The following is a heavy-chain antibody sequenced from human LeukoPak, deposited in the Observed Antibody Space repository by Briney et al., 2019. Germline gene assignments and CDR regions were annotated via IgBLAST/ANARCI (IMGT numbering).Heavy chain of an antibody. CDR3: ARELASSGRRVSYYYGMDV. CDR2: ISAYNGNT. D-gene: IGHD3-22*01. V-gene: IGHV1-18*01. Sequence: GASVKVSCKASGYTFTSYGISWVRQAPGQGLEWMGWISAYNGNTNYAQKLQGRVTMTTDTSTSTAYMELRSLRSDDTAVYYCARELASSGRRVSYYYGMDVWGQGTTVTVSS. J-gene: IGHJ6*02. CDR1: GYTFTSYG.